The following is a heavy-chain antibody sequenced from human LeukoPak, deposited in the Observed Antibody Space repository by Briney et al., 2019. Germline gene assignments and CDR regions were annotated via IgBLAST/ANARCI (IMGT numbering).Heavy chain of an antibody. CDR3: ARDGVLRYFDWSSGWFDP. J-gene: IGHJ5*02. CDR2: IIPIFGTA. Sequence: SVKVSCKASGGTFSSYAISWVRQAPGQGLEWMGGIIPIFGTANYAQKFQGRVTITADESTSTVYMELSSLRSEDTAVYYCARDGVLRYFDWSSGWFDPWGQGTLVTVSS. CDR1: GGTFSSYA. D-gene: IGHD3-9*01. V-gene: IGHV1-69*13.